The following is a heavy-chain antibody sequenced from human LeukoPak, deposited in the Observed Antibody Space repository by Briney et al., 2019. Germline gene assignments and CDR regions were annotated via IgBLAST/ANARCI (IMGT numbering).Heavy chain of an antibody. CDR1: GFTFSSYS. CDR3: ARGEAAAGTNFDY. J-gene: IGHJ4*02. CDR2: ISSSSTYI. V-gene: IGHV3-21*01. D-gene: IGHD6-13*01. Sequence: PGGSLRLSCAASGFTFSSYSMNWVRQAPGKGLEWVSSISSSSTYIYYADSVKGRFTISRDNAKNSLYLQMNSLRAEDTGAYYCARGEAAAGTNFDYWGQGTLVTVSS.